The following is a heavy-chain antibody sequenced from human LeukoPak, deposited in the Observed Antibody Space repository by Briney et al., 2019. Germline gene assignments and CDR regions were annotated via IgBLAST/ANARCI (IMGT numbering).Heavy chain of an antibody. Sequence: GGSLRLSCAASGFTFSSYSMNWVRQAPGKGLEWVSSISSSSSYIYYADSVKGRFTISRDNAKNSLYLQMNNLRAEDTAVYYCAREGYYHDSSGYYYSTSFDYWGQGTLVTVSS. J-gene: IGHJ4*02. CDR2: ISSSSSYI. CDR1: GFTFSSYS. CDR3: AREGYYHDSSGYYYSTSFDY. D-gene: IGHD3-22*01. V-gene: IGHV3-21*01.